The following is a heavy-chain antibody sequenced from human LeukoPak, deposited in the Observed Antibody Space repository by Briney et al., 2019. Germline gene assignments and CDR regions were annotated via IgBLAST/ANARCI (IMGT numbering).Heavy chain of an antibody. Sequence: SVKVSCKASGGTFSNYAINWVRQAPGQGLEWMGGIIPIFGTANYAQKFQGRVTITADKSTSTAYMELSSLRSEDTAVYYCARSGYCSSTSCWRGYYYYYMDVWGKGTTVTVSS. CDR2: IIPIFGTA. V-gene: IGHV1-69*06. CDR3: ARSGYCSSTSCWRGYYYYYMDV. J-gene: IGHJ6*03. CDR1: GGTFSNYA. D-gene: IGHD2-2*01.